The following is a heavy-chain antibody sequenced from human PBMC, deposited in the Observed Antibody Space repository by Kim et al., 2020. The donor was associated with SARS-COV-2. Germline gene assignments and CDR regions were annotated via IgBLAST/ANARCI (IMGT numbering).Heavy chain of an antibody. Sequence: SETLSLTCAVYGGSFSGYYWSWIRQPPGKGLEWIGEINHSGSTNYNPSLKSRVTISVDTSKNQFSLKLSSVTAADTAVYYCASLPGVGVYAFRGMDVWGQGTTVTVSS. CDR3: ASLPGVGVYAFRGMDV. CDR1: GGSFSGYY. D-gene: IGHD2-8*02. CDR2: INHSGST. J-gene: IGHJ6*02. V-gene: IGHV4-34*01.